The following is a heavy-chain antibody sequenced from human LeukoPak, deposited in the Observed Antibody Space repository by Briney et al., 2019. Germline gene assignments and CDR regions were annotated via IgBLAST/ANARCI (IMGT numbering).Heavy chain of an antibody. V-gene: IGHV3-23*01. CDR2: ISGSGGST. D-gene: IGHD3-22*01. Sequence: GGSLRLSCAASGFTFSSYAMSWVRQAPGKGLEWVSAISGSGGSTYYADSVKGRFTISRDNSKNTLYLQMNSLRAEDTAVYYCAKVVGIVVVIVYYFGYWGQGTLVTVSS. CDR1: GFTFSSYA. CDR3: AKVVGIVVVIVYYFGY. J-gene: IGHJ4*02.